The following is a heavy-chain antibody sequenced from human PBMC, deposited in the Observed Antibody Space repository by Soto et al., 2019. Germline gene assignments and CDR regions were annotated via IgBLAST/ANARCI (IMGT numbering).Heavy chain of an antibody. CDR2: ISSSSSYI. CDR3: ARDRHDSSGYLGY. J-gene: IGHJ4*02. D-gene: IGHD3-22*01. V-gene: IGHV3-21*01. CDR1: GFTFSSYS. Sequence: AGGSLRLSCAASGFTFSSYSMNWVRQAPGKGLEWVSSISSSSSYIYYADSVKGRFTISRDNAKNSLYLQMNSLRAEDTAVYYCARDRHDSSGYLGYWGQGTLVTVSS.